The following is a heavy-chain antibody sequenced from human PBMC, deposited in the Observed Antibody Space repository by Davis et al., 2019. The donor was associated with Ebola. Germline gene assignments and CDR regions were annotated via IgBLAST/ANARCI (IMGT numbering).Heavy chain of an antibody. J-gene: IGHJ4*02. V-gene: IGHV3-9*01. CDR3: AKGRYTVTTGPDY. CDR2: TSWNSGSI. D-gene: IGHD4-17*01. Sequence: PGGSLRLFCAASGFTFDDYAMHWVRQAPGKGLEWVSGTSWNSGSIGYADSVKGRFTISRDNAKNSLYLQMNSLRAEDTALYYCAKGRYTVTTGPDYWGQGTLVTVSS. CDR1: GFTFDDYA.